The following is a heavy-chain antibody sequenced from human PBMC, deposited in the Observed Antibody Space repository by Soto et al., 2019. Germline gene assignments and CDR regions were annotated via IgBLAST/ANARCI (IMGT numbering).Heavy chain of an antibody. J-gene: IGHJ6*02. CDR1: GFTFSSYG. V-gene: IGHV3-30*18. D-gene: IGHD3-3*01. CDR3: AKAVAAFLEWLLYRYYYYGMDV. CDR2: ISYDGSNK. Sequence: GGSLRLSCAASGFTFSSYGMHWVRQAPGKGPEWVAVISYDGSNKYYADSVKGRFTISRDNSKNTLYLQMNSLRAEDTAVYYCAKAVAAFLEWLLYRYYYYGMDVWGQGTTVTVSS.